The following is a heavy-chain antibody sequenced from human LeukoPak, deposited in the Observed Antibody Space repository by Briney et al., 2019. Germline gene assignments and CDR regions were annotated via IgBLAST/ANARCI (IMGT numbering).Heavy chain of an antibody. CDR2: MKQDGSEK. J-gene: IGHJ6*02. CDR3: ATYTHWVAGDV. V-gene: IGHV3-7*01. D-gene: IGHD3-16*01. CDR1: GFTFSDSW. Sequence: GRSLRLSCAASGFTFSDSWMSWVRQAPGKGLEWVANMKQDGSEKDYVDSVKGRFTISRDNARNSLYLQMSSLRAEDTAVYYCATYTHWVAGDVWGQGTTVTVSS.